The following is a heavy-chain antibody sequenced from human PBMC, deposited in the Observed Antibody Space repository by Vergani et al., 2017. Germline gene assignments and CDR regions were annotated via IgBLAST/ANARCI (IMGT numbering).Heavy chain of an antibody. J-gene: IGHJ3*02. D-gene: IGHD3-22*01. CDR2: ISSSSSYI. CDR3: ARGVIDSSGYYVWVAPFYI. V-gene: IGHV3-21*01. Sequence: EVQLVESGGGLVKPGGSLRLSCAASGFTFSSYSMNWVRQAPGKGLEWVSSISSSSSYIYYADSVKGRFTISRDNAKNSLYLQMNSLRAEDTAVYYCARGVIDSSGYYVWVAPFYIWGQGTMVTVSS. CDR1: GFTFSSYS.